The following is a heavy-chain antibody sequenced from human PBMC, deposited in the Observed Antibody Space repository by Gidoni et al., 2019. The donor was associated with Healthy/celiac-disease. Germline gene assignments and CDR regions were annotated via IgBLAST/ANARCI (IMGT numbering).Heavy chain of an antibody. CDR1: GFTFSSYA. CDR2: ISGSGCST. V-gene: IGHV3-23*01. Sequence: EVKLLESGGGLVQPGGYLRLSCAAAGFTFSSYAMRWVRQAPGKGLEWVSAISGSGCSTYSADSVKGRFTISRDNSKNTLYLQMNSLRAEDTAVYYCAKDQLTTVTTWGGYYGMDVWGQGTTVTVSS. J-gene: IGHJ6*02. D-gene: IGHD4-17*01. CDR3: AKDQLTTVTTWGGYYGMDV.